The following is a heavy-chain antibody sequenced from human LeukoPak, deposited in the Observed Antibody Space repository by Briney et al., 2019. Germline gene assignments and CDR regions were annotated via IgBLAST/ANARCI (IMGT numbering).Heavy chain of an antibody. CDR1: GFTFSNFA. V-gene: IGHV3-23*01. Sequence: PGGSLRLSCAASGFTFSNFAMSWVRQAPGKGLECVSLISANGGATYYADSVKGRFTISRDNSKSTLYLQMNSLRADDTAVYYCAKRPSLYGAPYYFEYWGQGTLVTVSS. D-gene: IGHD4-17*01. J-gene: IGHJ4*02. CDR2: ISANGGAT. CDR3: AKRPSLYGAPYYFEY.